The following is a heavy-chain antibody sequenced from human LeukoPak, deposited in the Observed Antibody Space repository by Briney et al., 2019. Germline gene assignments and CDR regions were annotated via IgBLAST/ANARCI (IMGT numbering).Heavy chain of an antibody. CDR1: GGSISSGGYS. CDR2: IYHSGST. V-gene: IGHV4-30-2*01. CDR3: ARGTVTTDDAFDI. Sequence: SETLSLTCAVSGGSISSGGYSWSWIRQPPGKGLEWIGYIYHSGSTYYNPSLKSRVTISVDRSKNQFSLKLSSVTAADTAVYYCARGTVTTDDAFDIWGQGTMVTVSS. J-gene: IGHJ3*02. D-gene: IGHD4-17*01.